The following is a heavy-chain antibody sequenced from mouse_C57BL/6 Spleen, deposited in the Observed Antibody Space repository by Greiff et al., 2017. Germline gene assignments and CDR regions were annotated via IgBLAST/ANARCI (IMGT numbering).Heavy chain of an antibody. V-gene: IGHV1-81*01. CDR1: GYTFTSYG. CDR2: IYPRSGNT. CDR3: ARRDYDYGEGAMDY. J-gene: IGHJ4*01. Sequence: QVQLQQSGAELARPGASVKLSCKASGYTFTSYGISWVKQRTGQGLEWIGEIYPRSGNTYYNEKFKGKATLTADKSSSTAYMELRSLTSEDSAVYFCARRDYDYGEGAMDYWGQGTSVTVSS. D-gene: IGHD2-4*01.